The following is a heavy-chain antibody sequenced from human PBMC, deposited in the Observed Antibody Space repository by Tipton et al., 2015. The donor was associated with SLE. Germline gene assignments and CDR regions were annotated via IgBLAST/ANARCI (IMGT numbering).Heavy chain of an antibody. CDR2: ITHFRTT. D-gene: IGHD2-15*01. J-gene: IGHJ6*03. V-gene: IGHV4-34*01. Sequence: TLSLTCALYHGSFNGYSWSWLRRPPGKGLEWIGEITHFRTTSYNPSLNSVATISLDTSRNQFSLNLRSVTAADTAMYYCARGVAGYSFFSYMDVWGKGTTVTIS. CDR3: ARGVAGYSFFSYMDV. CDR1: HGSFNGYS.